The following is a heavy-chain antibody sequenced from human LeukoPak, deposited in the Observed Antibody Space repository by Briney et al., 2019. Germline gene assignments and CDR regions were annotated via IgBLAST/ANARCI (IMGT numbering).Heavy chain of an antibody. CDR2: IYHSGSP. CDR1: SGSLSNNW. J-gene: IGHJ1*01. Sequence: SETRSLTCAVSSGSLSNNWWRWVRHPPGKGLEWIGEIYHSGSPNYNPSLKSRVTMSVDKSKNHFSLKLSSVTAADTAVYYCARVGGLRDYFQHWGEGTLVTVSS. V-gene: IGHV4/OR15-8*01. CDR3: ARVGGLRDYFQH. D-gene: IGHD4-17*01.